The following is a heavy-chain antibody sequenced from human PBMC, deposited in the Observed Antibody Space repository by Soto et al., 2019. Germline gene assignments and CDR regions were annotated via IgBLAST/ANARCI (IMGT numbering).Heavy chain of an antibody. CDR1: GGSINSGGYS. V-gene: IGHV4-30-2*01. CDR2: IYHTGNT. J-gene: IGHJ6*02. D-gene: IGHD2-2*01. CDR3: ARVERTLSTPFAYGMDV. Sequence: QLQLQESGSGLVKPSQTLSLTCTVSGGSINSGGYSWIWIRQPPGKGLEWIGYIYHTGNTFYNPSIKSRGTISVDQSKNQFSLSLGSVTAADTAMYYCARVERTLSTPFAYGMDVWGQGTTVTVSS.